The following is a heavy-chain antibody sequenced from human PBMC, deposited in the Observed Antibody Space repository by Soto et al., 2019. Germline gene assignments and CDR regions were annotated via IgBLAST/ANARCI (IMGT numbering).Heavy chain of an antibody. CDR1: GFKFSDYH. V-gene: IGHV3-11*06. D-gene: IGHD3-3*01. CDR2: ISSSGTYT. CDR3: ACVAPTVFGAQFHHNLVDV. Sequence: QVQLVQSGGGLVEPGGSLRLSCAASGFKFSDYHMTWIRQAQGKGLEWISYISSSGTYTTYADSVKGRFTVSRDNAKRPLYLQMNSLRGEDAAVDYCACVAPTVFGAQFHHNLVDVWGLGNTVTV. J-gene: IGHJ6*02.